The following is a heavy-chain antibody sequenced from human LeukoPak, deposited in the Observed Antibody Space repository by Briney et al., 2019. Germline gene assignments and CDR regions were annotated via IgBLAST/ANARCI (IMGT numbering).Heavy chain of an antibody. Sequence: SETLSLTCTVSGGSISSSSYYWGWIRQPPGKGLEWIGSIYYSGSTYYNPSLKSRVTISVDTSKNQFSLKLSSVTAADTAVYYCARLRSPDITMIVGAFDIWDQGTMVTVSS. V-gene: IGHV4-39*01. D-gene: IGHD3-22*01. CDR3: ARLRSPDITMIVGAFDI. CDR1: GGSISSSSYY. J-gene: IGHJ3*02. CDR2: IYYSGST.